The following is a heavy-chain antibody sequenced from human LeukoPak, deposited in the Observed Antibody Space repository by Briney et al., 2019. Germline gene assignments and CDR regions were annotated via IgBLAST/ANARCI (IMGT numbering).Heavy chain of an antibody. D-gene: IGHD6-6*01. Sequence: GGSLRLSCAASGFPFSNYYMSWIRQAPGKGLEWISYICSSGYTIYYADSVKGRFTISRDNAKNSLYLQMDSLRAEDTAIYYCARPQTSSSSTASLGYWGQGTLVTVSS. CDR3: ARPQTSSSSTASLGY. CDR1: GFPFSNYY. CDR2: ICSSGYTI. V-gene: IGHV3-11*01. J-gene: IGHJ4*02.